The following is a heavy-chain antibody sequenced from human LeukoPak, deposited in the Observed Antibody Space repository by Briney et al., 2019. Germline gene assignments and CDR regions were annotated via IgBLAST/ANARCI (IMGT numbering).Heavy chain of an antibody. CDR2: ISSSSRYI. J-gene: IGHJ4*02. CDR1: GFTFSGYS. Sequence: GGSLTLSCAASGFTFSGYSMNWVRQAPGKGLEWVSSISSSSRYIYYADSVKGRFTISRDNAKNSLYLQTNSLRAEDTAVYYCARVFYSRGMTTYFLDYWGQGTLVTVSS. V-gene: IGHV3-21*01. CDR3: ARVFYSRGMTTYFLDY. D-gene: IGHD4-17*01.